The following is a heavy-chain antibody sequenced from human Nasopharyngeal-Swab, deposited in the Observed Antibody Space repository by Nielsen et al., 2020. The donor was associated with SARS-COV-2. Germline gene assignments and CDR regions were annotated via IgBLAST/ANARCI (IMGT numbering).Heavy chain of an antibody. V-gene: IGHV3-48*01. Sequence: ETLSLTCAASGFTFSSYSMSWVRQAPGKGLEWVSYISSSSSTIYYADSVKGRFTISRDNAKNSLYLQMNSLRAEDTAVYYCARDTFFGVVEPIGVHDYYMDVWGKGTTVTVSS. J-gene: IGHJ6*03. D-gene: IGHD3-3*01. CDR1: GFTFSSYS. CDR2: ISSSSSTI. CDR3: ARDTFFGVVEPIGVHDYYMDV.